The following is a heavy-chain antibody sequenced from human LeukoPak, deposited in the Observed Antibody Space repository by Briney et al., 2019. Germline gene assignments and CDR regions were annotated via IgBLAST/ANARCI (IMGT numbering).Heavy chain of an antibody. D-gene: IGHD2-15*01. CDR3: AREGGSFDY. V-gene: IGHV3-48*03. Sequence: QPGGSLRLSCAASGFTFSSYEMNWVRQAPGKGLEWVSYISRSGSDIYYADSVKGRFTISRDNAKTSLYLQMNSLRAEDTAVYYCAREGGSFDYWGQGTLVTVSS. CDR1: GFTFSSYE. CDR2: ISRSGSDI. J-gene: IGHJ4*02.